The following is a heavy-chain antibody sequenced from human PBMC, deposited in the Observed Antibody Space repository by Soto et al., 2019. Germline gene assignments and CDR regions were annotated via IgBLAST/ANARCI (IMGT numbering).Heavy chain of an antibody. J-gene: IGHJ6*02. V-gene: IGHV1-3*01. CDR1: GYTFTSYA. Sequence: ASVKVSCKASGYTFTSYAMHWVRQAPGQRLEWMGWINAGNGNTKYSQKFQGRVTITRDTSASTAYMELSSLRSEDTAVYYCARALGGGDWFYYYYYSMDVWGQGTTVTVSS. D-gene: IGHD2-21*02. CDR3: ARALGGGDWFYYYYYSMDV. CDR2: INAGNGNT.